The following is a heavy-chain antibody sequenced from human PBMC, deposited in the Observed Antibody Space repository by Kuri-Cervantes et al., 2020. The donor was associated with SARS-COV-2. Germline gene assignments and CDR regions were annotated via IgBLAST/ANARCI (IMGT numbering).Heavy chain of an antibody. Sequence: ASVKVSCKASGYTFTSYYMHWVRQAPGQGLEWMGWISAYNGNTNYAQKLQGRVTMTTDTTTSTAYMELRSLRSDDTAVYYCAREESNWNYGRWFDPWGQGTLVTVSS. CDR3: AREESNWNYGRWFDP. CDR1: GYTFTSYY. CDR2: ISAYNGNT. D-gene: IGHD1-7*01. J-gene: IGHJ5*02. V-gene: IGHV1-18*04.